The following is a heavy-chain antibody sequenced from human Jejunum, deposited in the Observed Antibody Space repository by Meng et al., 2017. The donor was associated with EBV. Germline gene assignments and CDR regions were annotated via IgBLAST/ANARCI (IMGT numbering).Heavy chain of an antibody. V-gene: IGHV3-74*01. CDR1: GFTRSDHW. CDR3: TRAGYYRFDY. Sequence: EVPLVGSGGGLVQPGGSLGLSCAASGFTRSDHWIHWVRQAPGEGLMWVSRINPDGRTINYGDSVKGRFTISRDNAKNTVYLQMNSLRAEDTAVYYCTRAGYYRFDYWGQGALVTVSS. CDR2: INPDGRTI. D-gene: IGHD1-26*01. J-gene: IGHJ4*02.